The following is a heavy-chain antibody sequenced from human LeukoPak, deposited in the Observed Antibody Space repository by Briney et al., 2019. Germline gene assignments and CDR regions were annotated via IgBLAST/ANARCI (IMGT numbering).Heavy chain of an antibody. CDR1: GFTVSSNY. J-gene: IGHJ3*02. CDR3: ARSNSFDI. V-gene: IGHV3-66*01. Sequence: GGSLGVSCAASGFTVSSNYMSWVRQAPGNGLEWVSVIYSGGSTYYADSVKGRFTISRDNSKNTLYLQMNSLRAADTAVYYCARSNSFDIWGQGTMVTVSS. CDR2: IYSGGST.